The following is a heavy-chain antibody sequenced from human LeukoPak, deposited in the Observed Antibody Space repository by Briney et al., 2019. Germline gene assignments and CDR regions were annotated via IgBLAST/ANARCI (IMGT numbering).Heavy chain of an antibody. V-gene: IGHV4-31*03. Sequence: SETLSLTCTVSGGSISSGDYYWSWIRQHPGKGLEWIGYIYYSGSTYYNPSLKSRVTISVDTSKNQFSLKLSSVTAADTAVYYCAGGLGYDPMGYWGQGTLVTVSS. CDR1: GGSISSGDYY. CDR2: IYYSGST. D-gene: IGHD5-12*01. J-gene: IGHJ4*02. CDR3: AGGLGYDPMGY.